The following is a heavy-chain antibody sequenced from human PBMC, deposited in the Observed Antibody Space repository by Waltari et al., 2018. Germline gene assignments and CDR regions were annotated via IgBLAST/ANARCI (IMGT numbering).Heavy chain of an antibody. CDR2: IYHSGSN. CDR1: GYSISSGYY. Sequence: QVQLQESGPGLVKPSETLSLTCAVSGYSISSGYYWGWIRQPPGKGLEWIGSIYHSGSNCYITSLKSRVTRSVDTSKNQFARKLSSVTAAETAVYYCASFGVTTLGSFDYWGQGTLVTVSS. CDR3: ASFGVTTLGSFDY. J-gene: IGHJ4*02. V-gene: IGHV4-38-2*01. D-gene: IGHD4-17*01.